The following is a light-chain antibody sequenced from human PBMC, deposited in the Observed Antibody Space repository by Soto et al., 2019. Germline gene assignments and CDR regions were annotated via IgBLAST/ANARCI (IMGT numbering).Light chain of an antibody. Sequence: EIVMTQSPATLSVSPGERATLSCSASQSVSSNLAWYQQKTGQAPRLLIYDASTRATGIPARFSGSGSGTEYTLTISSLQSEDSAVYYCQQCSWHPFTVTFGGGTKVEIK. V-gene: IGKV3-15*01. CDR1: QSVSSN. CDR3: QQCSWHPFTVT. J-gene: IGKJ4*01. CDR2: DAS.